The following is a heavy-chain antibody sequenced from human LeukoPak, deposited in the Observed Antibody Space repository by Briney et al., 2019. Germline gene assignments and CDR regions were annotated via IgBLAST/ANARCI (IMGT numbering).Heavy chain of an antibody. V-gene: IGHV3-48*04. CDR2: IHSNPKTI. Sequence: PGGSLRLSCAASGFTFGSYAMTWVRQAPGKGLEWISYIHSNPKTIYYADSAKGRFTISRDNAKNSLYLQMNSLRVDDTAVYYCARSGYGDYDYWGQGTRVTVSS. J-gene: IGHJ4*02. D-gene: IGHD4-17*01. CDR1: GFTFGSYA. CDR3: ARSGYGDYDY.